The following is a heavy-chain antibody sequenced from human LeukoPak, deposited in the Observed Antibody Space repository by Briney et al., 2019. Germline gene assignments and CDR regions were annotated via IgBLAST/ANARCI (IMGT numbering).Heavy chain of an antibody. CDR3: AREGDYGDYFDY. CDR2: INSDGSST. CDR1: GFTFSSYA. D-gene: IGHD4-17*01. V-gene: IGHV3-74*01. J-gene: IGHJ4*02. Sequence: GGSLRLSCATSGFTFSSYAMIWVRQAPGKGLVWVSRINSDGSSTSYADSVKGRFTISRDNAKNTLYLQMNSLRAEDTAVYYCAREGDYGDYFDYWGQGTLVTVSS.